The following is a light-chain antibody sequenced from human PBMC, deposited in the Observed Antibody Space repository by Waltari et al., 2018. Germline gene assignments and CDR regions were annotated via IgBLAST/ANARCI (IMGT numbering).Light chain of an antibody. V-gene: IGLV2-8*01. J-gene: IGLJ2*01. Sequence: QSALTQPPSASGSPGQSVTISCTGTSGDIGAYNSVNWYRQHPGKVPKLMIYDVNRRPSWVPDRFSGSKSVNTASLTVSGLQPEDEAVYYCNSFAGSDTVVFGGGTTLTVL. CDR1: SGDIGAYNS. CDR3: NSFAGSDTVV. CDR2: DVN.